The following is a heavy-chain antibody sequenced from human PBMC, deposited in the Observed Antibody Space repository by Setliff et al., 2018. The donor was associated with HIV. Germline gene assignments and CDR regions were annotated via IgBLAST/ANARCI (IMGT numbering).Heavy chain of an antibody. Sequence: NPSETLSLTCAVSGDSISSGGYSWSWIRQPPGKGLEWIGYIYPSGSTYYNPSLKSRVTISVDRSKNQLSLNLKSVSAADTAVYYCARASREYTGYDYWYFDYWGQGTQVTVSS. CDR3: ARASREYTGYDYWYFDY. J-gene: IGHJ4*02. D-gene: IGHD5-12*01. V-gene: IGHV4-30-2*01. CDR1: GDSISSGGYS. CDR2: IYPSGST.